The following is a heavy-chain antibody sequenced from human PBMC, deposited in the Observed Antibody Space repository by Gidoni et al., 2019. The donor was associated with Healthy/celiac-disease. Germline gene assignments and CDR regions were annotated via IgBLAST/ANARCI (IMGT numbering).Heavy chain of an antibody. V-gene: IGHV4-31*03. Sequence: QVQLQESGPGLVKPSQTLSLTCTVSGGSISSGGYYWSWIRQHPGKGLEWIGYIYYSGSTYYNPSLKSRVTISVDTSKNQFSLKLSSVTAADTAVYYCARVNFNYDFWSGYSPHFDYWGQGTLVTVSS. CDR3: ARVNFNYDFWSGYSPHFDY. D-gene: IGHD3-3*01. J-gene: IGHJ4*02. CDR2: IYYSGST. CDR1: GGSISSGGYY.